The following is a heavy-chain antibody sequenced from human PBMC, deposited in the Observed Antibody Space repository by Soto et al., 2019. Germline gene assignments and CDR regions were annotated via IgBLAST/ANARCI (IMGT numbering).Heavy chain of an antibody. V-gene: IGHV1-3*05. CDR2: LNAGNGNT. Sequence: QVQLVQSGAEEKKPGASVKVSCKASGYTFTSYAMHWVRQAPGQRLEWMGWLNAGNGNTKYSQKFQGRVTITTDTSSSTAYMELSSLRSEDTAVYYCARGSGVVVTDWGQGTLVTVSS. CDR3: ARGSGVVVTD. D-gene: IGHD2-2*01. J-gene: IGHJ4*02. CDR1: GYTFTSYA.